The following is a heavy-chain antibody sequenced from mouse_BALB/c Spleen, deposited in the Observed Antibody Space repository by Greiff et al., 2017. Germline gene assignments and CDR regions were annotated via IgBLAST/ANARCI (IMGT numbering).Heavy chain of an antibody. J-gene: IGHJ3*01. CDR2: ISYSGST. CDR3: ARLGYGYDGFAY. V-gene: IGHV3-8*02. Sequence: EVQLQQSGPSLVKPSQTLSLTCSVSGYSFTSGYWNWIRKFPGHKLEYMGYISYSGSTYYNPSLKSRISITRDTSKNQYYLQLNSVTTEDTATYYCARLGYGYDGFAYWGQGTLVTVSA. D-gene: IGHD2-2*01. CDR1: GYSFTSGY.